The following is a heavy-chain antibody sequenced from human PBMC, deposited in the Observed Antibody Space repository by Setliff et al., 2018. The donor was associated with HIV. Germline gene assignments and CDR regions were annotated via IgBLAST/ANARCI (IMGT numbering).Heavy chain of an antibody. CDR2: IYWDNDR. Sequence: SGPTLVNPTQTLALTCTVSGFSLSTSGVGVGWIRQPPGKALEWLALIYWDNDRRYSPSLKSRLTITKDTSKNQVVLTMTSMDPVDTATYYCARMYYYDSSGYFDYWGQGTLVTVS. CDR3: ARMYYYDSSGYFDY. V-gene: IGHV2-5*02. D-gene: IGHD3-22*01. J-gene: IGHJ4*02. CDR1: GFSLSTSGVG.